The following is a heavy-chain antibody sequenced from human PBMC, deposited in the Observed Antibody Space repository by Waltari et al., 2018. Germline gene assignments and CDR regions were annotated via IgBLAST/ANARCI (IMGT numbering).Heavy chain of an antibody. D-gene: IGHD2-15*01. J-gene: IGHJ4*02. CDR3: ASRGYCSGGSCYSDY. Sequence: QVQLQESGPGLVKPSETLSLTCTVSGGSISSYYWSWIRQPAGKGLEWIGRIYTSGSTNSTPSRKSRVTMSVDTSKNHFSLKLSSVTAADTAVYYCASRGYCSGGSCYSDYWGQGTLVTVSS. CDR1: GGSISSYY. CDR2: IYTSGST. V-gene: IGHV4-4*07.